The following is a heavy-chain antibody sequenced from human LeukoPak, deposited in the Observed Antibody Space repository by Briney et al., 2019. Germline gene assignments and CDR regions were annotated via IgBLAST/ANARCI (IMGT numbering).Heavy chain of an antibody. V-gene: IGHV3-23*01. CDR3: AKDYYDSSGYDAFDI. CDR1: GFTFSSYA. D-gene: IGHD3-22*01. CDR2: ISGSGGST. J-gene: IGHJ3*02. Sequence: PGGSLRLSCAASGFTFSSYAMSWVRQAPGKGLEWVSSISGSGGSTYYADSVKGRFTISRDNSKNTLYLQMNSLRAEDTAVYYCAKDYYDSSGYDAFDIWGQGTMVTVSS.